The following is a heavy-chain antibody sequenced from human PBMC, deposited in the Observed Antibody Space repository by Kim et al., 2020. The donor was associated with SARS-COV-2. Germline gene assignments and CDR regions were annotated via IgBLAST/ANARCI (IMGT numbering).Heavy chain of an antibody. V-gene: IGHV4-31*02. J-gene: IGHJ4*02. D-gene: IGHD5-18*01. CDR3: ASVDTAMSFDY. Sequence: TYHIPTLKGRVTISVDTSNNQFSLKLSSVTAADTAVYYCASVDTAMSFDYWGQGTLVTVSS. CDR2: T.